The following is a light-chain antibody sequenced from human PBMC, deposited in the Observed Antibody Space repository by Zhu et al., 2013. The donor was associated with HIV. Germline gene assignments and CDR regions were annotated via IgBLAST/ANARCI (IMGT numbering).Light chain of an antibody. Sequence: EVVLTQSPGTLSLSPGDRASLSCTASQPLTRTYVAWYQQKPGQAPRLLIYGASTRATGVPARFSGSGSGTEFTLTISSLQSEDFALYYCQQYHYWPPYSFGQGTKLEIK. CDR2: GAS. J-gene: IGKJ2*03. CDR3: QQYHYWPPYS. CDR1: QPLTRT. V-gene: IGKV3-15*01.